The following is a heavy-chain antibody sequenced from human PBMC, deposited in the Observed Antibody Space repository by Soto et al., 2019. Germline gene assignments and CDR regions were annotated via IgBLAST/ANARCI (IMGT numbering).Heavy chain of an antibody. CDR2: IYHSGST. CDR3: ARDPAKWELRVYGMDV. CDR1: GYSISSGYY. D-gene: IGHD1-26*01. J-gene: IGHJ6*04. V-gene: IGHV4-38-2*02. Sequence: PSETLSLTCAVSGYSISSGYYWGWIRQPPGKGLEWIGSIYHSGSTYYNPSLKSRVTISVDTSKNQFSLKLSSVTAADTAVYYCARDPAKWELRVYGMDVWGKGTTVTVSS.